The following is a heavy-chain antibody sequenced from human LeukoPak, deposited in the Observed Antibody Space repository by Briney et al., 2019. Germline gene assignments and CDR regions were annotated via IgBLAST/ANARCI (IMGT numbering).Heavy chain of an antibody. J-gene: IGHJ4*02. D-gene: IGHD6-19*01. CDR1: GFTFNIHG. CDR2: IGPSGDKT. V-gene: IGHV3-23*01. CDR3: AKDIDWLAFED. Sequence: PGGSLRLSCAASGFTFNIHGMNWGRQAPGKGPEWVSGIGPSGDKTYYADSVKGRFTISRDNSENTVYLQMNSLRVEDTAVYYCAKDIDWLAFEDWGQGTLVTVSS.